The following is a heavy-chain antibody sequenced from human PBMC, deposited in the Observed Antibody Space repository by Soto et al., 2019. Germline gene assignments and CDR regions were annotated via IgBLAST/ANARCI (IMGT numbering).Heavy chain of an antibody. CDR1: GGTFSSYA. D-gene: IGHD4-4*01. J-gene: IGHJ5*02. CDR2: IIPIFGTA. CDR3: ASDSNQYLNKYNWFDP. Sequence: SVKVSCKASGGTFSSYAISWVRQAPGQGLEWMGGIIPIFGTANYAQKFQGRVTITADESTSTAYMELSSLRSEDTAVYYCASDSNQYLNKYNWFDPWGQGTLVTVSS. V-gene: IGHV1-69*13.